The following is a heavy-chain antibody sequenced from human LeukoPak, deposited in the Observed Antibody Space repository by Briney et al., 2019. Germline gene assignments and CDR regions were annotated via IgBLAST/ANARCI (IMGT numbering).Heavy chain of an antibody. V-gene: IGHV4-31*03. D-gene: IGHD3-22*01. Sequence: SETLSLTCTVSGGSISSGGYYWSWIRQHPGKGLEWFGYIYYSGSTYYNPSLKSRVTISVDTSKNQFSLKLSSVTAADTAVYYCARATPNYYDSSGYSTWGQGTLVTVSS. J-gene: IGHJ5*02. CDR1: GGSISSGGYY. CDR2: IYYSGST. CDR3: ARATPNYYDSSGYST.